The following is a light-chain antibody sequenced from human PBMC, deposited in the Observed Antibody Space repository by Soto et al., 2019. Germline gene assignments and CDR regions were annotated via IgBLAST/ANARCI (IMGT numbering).Light chain of an antibody. Sequence: QSALTQPPSASGSTGQSVTISCTGTSSDVGAYKYVSWYQQYPGKAPKLKIYEVTKRPSGVPDRFSGSKSGNTASLTVSGLQAEDEADYYCTSYVGNDIWVFGGGTKLTVL. CDR2: EVT. CDR1: SSDVGAYKY. CDR3: TSYVGNDIWV. V-gene: IGLV2-8*01. J-gene: IGLJ3*02.